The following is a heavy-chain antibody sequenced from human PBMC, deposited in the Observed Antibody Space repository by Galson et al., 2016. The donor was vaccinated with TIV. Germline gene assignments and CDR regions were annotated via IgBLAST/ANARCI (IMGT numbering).Heavy chain of an antibody. J-gene: IGHJ5*02. CDR2: IKEDGSEK. D-gene: IGHD3-10*01. CDR1: GFTFSSHW. Sequence: SLRLSCATSGFTFSSHWMSWVRQAPDKGLEWVANIKEDGSEKWYVDSVKGRFTISRDNTEGSLYLQMNSLRVEDTALYYCARDLSEPSARGWFDPWGQGTLVTVSS. CDR3: ARDLSEPSARGWFDP. V-gene: IGHV3-7*01.